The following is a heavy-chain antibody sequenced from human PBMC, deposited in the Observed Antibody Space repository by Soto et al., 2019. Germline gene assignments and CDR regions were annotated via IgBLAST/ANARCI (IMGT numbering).Heavy chain of an antibody. J-gene: IGHJ6*02. Sequence: QVQLVESGGGVVQPGRALRLSCVASGFTFSDYGMHWVRQAPGKGLEWVAAIWFDGDNKFYADSVKGGFIISRDNSKNTLYLQMNSLSGDDTAVYYCAREHSSTWYNGMDVWGQGTTVTVSS. CDR2: IWFDGDNK. D-gene: IGHD6-19*01. CDR3: AREHSSTWYNGMDV. V-gene: IGHV3-33*01. CDR1: GFTFSDYG.